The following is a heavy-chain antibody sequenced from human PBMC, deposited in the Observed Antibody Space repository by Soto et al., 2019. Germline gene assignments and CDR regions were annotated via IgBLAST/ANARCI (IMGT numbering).Heavy chain of an antibody. V-gene: IGHV4-39*07. CDR1: GGSISSSSYY. CDR3: ARAPPYSGYGDY. D-gene: IGHD5-12*01. CDR2: IYYSGST. J-gene: IGHJ4*02. Sequence: SETLSLTCTVSGGSISSSSYYWGWIRQPPGKGLEWIGSIYYSGSTSYNPSLKSRATISVDTSKNQCSLKLSSVTAADTAVYYCARAPPYSGYGDYWGQGTLVTVSS.